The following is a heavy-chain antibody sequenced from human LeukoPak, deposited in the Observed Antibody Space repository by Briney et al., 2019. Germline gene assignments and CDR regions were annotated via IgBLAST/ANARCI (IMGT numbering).Heavy chain of an antibody. CDR2: IIPIFGTA. Sequence: GASVKVSCKASGGTFSSYAISWVRQAPGQGLEWMGGIIPIFGTANYAQKFQGRVTITADESTSTAYMELSSLRSEDTAVYYCARDHITMVRGGPNYYYMDVWGKGTTVTTSS. CDR1: GGTFSSYA. V-gene: IGHV1-69*13. J-gene: IGHJ6*03. D-gene: IGHD3-10*01. CDR3: ARDHITMVRGGPNYYYMDV.